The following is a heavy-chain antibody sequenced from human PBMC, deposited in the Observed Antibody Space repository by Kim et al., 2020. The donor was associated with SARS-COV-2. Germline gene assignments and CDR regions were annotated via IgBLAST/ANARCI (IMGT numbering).Heavy chain of an antibody. CDR2: SSAYNGNT. CDR3: ARDRPWFGITIQNQGADWYFDL. J-gene: IGHJ2*01. D-gene: IGHD3-3*01. CDR1: GYTFTSYG. V-gene: IGHV1-18*01. Sequence: ASVKVSCKASGYTFTSYGISWVRQAPGQGLEWMGWSSAYNGNTNYAQKLQGRVTMTTDTSTSTAYMELRSLRSDDTAVYYCARDRPWFGITIQNQGADWYFDLWGRSTLVTVSS.